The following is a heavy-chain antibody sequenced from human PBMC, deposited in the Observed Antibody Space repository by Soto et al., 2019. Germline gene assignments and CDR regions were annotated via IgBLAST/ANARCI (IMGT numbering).Heavy chain of an antibody. CDR2: ISAGGVTT. V-gene: IGHV3-23*01. D-gene: IGHD1-1*01. CDR1: GFRFGSFA. J-gene: IGHJ4*01. CDR3: VKATKDTTYFDD. Sequence: GGSLRLSCAASGFRFGSFAMSLVRQAPRKGLEWVSAISAGGVTTYYTDSVKGRYTSSRDNYKNTLFLQMNSLRVEDTAVYYCVKATKDTTYFDDWGTRTLVTVSS.